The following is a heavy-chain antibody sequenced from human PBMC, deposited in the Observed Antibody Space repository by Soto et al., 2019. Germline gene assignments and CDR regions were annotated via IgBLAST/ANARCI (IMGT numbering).Heavy chain of an antibody. V-gene: IGHV3-30*03. Sequence: QVQLVESGGGVVQPGRSLRLSCAASGVTLSNFGMHWVRQAPGKGLEWVAVISRDGSTMFYADSVKGRFTISRDSSRNTLYLQMTSLSAEDTAVYHCVGEGAPGYWGQGTLVTVAS. D-gene: IGHD2-21*01. J-gene: IGHJ4*02. CDR2: ISRDGSTM. CDR1: GVTLSNFG. CDR3: VGEGAPGY.